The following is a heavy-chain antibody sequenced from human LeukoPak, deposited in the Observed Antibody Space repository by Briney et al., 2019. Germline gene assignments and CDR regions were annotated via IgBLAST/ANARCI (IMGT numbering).Heavy chain of an antibody. CDR1: GFTFSSYE. V-gene: IGHV3-48*03. J-gene: IGHJ6*04. CDR3: AELGITMIGGV. D-gene: IGHD3-10*02. CDR2: ISSSGSTT. Sequence: GGSLRLSCAASGFTFSSYEMNWVRQAPGKGLEWVSYISSSGSTTCYADSVKGRFTISRDNAKNSLYLQMNSLRAEDTAVYYCAELGITMIGGVWGKGTTVTISS.